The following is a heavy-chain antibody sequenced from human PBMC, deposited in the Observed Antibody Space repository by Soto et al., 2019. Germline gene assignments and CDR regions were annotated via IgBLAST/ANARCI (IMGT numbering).Heavy chain of an antibody. Sequence: SVKVSCKASGGTFSSYAISWVRQAPGQGLEWMGGIIPIFGTANYAQKFQGRVTITADESTSTAYMELSSLRSEDTAVYYCARDNGSSSWYGGVVYYYYGMDVWGQGTTVTVSS. J-gene: IGHJ6*02. CDR3: ARDNGSSSWYGGVVYYYYGMDV. CDR1: GGTFSSYA. V-gene: IGHV1-69*13. D-gene: IGHD6-13*01. CDR2: IIPIFGTA.